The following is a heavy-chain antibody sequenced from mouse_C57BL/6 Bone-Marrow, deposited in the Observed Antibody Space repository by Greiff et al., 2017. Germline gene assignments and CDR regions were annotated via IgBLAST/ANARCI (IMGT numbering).Heavy chain of an antibody. CDR2: IDPENGDT. CDR1: GFNIKDDS. J-gene: IGHJ2*01. D-gene: IGHD1-1*01. V-gene: IGHV14-4*01. CDR3: LITTVVATDY. Sequence: EVQLQQSGAELVRPGASVKLSCTASGFNIKDDSMHWVKQRPEQGLEWIGWIDPENGDTEYASKFQGKATITADTSSNTAYLQLSSLTSEDTAVYYCLITTVVATDYWGQGTTLTVSS.